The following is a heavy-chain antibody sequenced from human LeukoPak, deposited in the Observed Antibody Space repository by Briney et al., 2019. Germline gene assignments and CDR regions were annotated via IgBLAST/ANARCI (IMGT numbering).Heavy chain of an antibody. CDR2: ISGSGGST. J-gene: IGHJ4*02. Sequence: PGGSLRLSCAASGFTFSNAWMSWVRQAPGKGLEWVSAISGSGGSTYYADSVKGRFTISRDNSKNTLYLQMNSLRAEDTAVYYCAKDLDGEYSSSSGVYWGQGTLVTVSS. CDR3: AKDLDGEYSSSSGVY. CDR1: GFTFSNAW. V-gene: IGHV3-23*01. D-gene: IGHD6-6*01.